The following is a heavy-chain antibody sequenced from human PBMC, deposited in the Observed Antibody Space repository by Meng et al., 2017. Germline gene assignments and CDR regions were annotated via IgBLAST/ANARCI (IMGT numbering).Heavy chain of an antibody. CDR3: ASSSSGSYYWWFDP. CDR2: ISAYNGNT. J-gene: IGHJ5*02. CDR1: GYTFTSYG. V-gene: IGHV1-18*01. Sequence: QVQLVQSGAEVKTPGAALKVSCKASGYTFTSYGISWVRQAPVQGLEWMGWISAYNGNTNYAQKLQGRVTMTTDTSTSTAYMELRSLRSDDTAVYYCASSSSGSYYWWFDPWGQGTLVTVSS. D-gene: IGHD1-26*01.